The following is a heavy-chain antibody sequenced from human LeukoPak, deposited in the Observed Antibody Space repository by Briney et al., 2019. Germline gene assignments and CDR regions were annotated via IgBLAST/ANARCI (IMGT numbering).Heavy chain of an antibody. J-gene: IGHJ4*02. CDR3: ARDRGYCSGGTCYASFDH. V-gene: IGHV3-48*01. D-gene: IGHD2-15*01. CDR1: GFIFCGYG. Sequence: GGALTHSRAASGFIFCGYGMNWGRPGPGEGVGFFFFINCPSGGTIYYADSVKGRFTISRDNAKNSVYLQMNSLRAEDTAVYYCARDRGYCSGGTCYASFDHWGQGTLVTVSS. CDR2: INCPSGGTI.